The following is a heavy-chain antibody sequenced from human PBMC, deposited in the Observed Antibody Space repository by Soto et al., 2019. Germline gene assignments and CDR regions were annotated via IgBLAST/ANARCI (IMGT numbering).Heavy chain of an antibody. V-gene: IGHV4-59*01. CDR1: GGSISSYY. CDR3: ARADATPDWFDP. J-gene: IGHJ5*02. D-gene: IGHD5-12*01. CDR2: IYYSGST. Sequence: SETLSLTCAVSGGSISSYYWSWIRQPPGKGLEWIGYIYYSGSTNYNPSLKSRVTISVDTSKNQFSLKLSSVTAADTAVYYCARADATPDWFDPWGQGTLVTVSS.